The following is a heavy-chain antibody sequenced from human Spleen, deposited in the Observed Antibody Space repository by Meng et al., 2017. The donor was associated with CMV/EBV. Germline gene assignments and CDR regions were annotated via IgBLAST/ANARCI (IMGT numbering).Heavy chain of an antibody. CDR3: ARDLGPGSWSFDY. V-gene: IGHV3-64*02. Sequence: EASGFSFVGHAMHWVRQAPGKGLEFVSAISAYGTGTYYADSVKGRFIISRDNSKNTLYLQMGSLRIEDVAVYYCARDLGPGSWSFDYWGQGILVTVSS. D-gene: IGHD6-13*01. CDR2: ISAYGTGT. CDR1: GFSFVGHA. J-gene: IGHJ4*02.